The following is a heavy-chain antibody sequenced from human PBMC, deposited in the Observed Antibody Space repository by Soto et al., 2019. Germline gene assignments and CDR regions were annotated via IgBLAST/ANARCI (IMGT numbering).Heavy chain of an antibody. V-gene: IGHV3-74*01. Sequence: EVQLVESGGGLVQPGGSLRLSCAASGFTFSTYWMHWVRQAPGKGLVWVSRINSDGTSTNYADSVKGRFTISSDNAKNALYLKMNSLRAGETAVYYLARAGGGGYSGYGEEAMDVWGQGTTVTVSS. CDR3: ARAGGGGYSGYGEEAMDV. J-gene: IGHJ6*02. CDR2: INSDGTST. CDR1: GFTFSTYW. D-gene: IGHD5-12*01.